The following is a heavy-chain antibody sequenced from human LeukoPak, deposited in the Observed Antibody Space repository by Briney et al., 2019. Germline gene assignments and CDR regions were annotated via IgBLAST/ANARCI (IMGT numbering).Heavy chain of an antibody. D-gene: IGHD3-9*01. CDR1: GFTFSSYW. Sequence: PGGSLRLSCAASGFTFSSYWMHWVRQAPGKGLEWVSSISSSSSYIYYADSVKGRFTISRDNAKNSLYLQMNSLRAEDTAVYYCARDGIRYFDWLPERDAFDIWGQGTMVTVSS. V-gene: IGHV3-21*01. CDR3: ARDGIRYFDWLPERDAFDI. J-gene: IGHJ3*02. CDR2: ISSSSSYI.